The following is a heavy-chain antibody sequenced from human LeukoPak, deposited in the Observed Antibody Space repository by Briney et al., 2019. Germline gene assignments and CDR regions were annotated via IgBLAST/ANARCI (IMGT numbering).Heavy chain of an antibody. J-gene: IGHJ4*02. V-gene: IGHV3-74*01. CDR2: LSNDGTIT. D-gene: IGHD7-27*01. CDR3: GKDYWGSVDY. CDR1: GFTFSGYW. Sequence: GGSLRLSCAASGFTFSGYWMLWVRQAPGKGLVWVSRLSNDGTITDYADSVRGRFTIPRDNAKDTLYLQMNSLRADDTAVYYCGKDYWGSVDYWGQGTLVTVSS.